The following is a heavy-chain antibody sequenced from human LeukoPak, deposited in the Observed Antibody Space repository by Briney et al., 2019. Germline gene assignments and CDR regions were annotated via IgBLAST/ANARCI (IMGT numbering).Heavy chain of an antibody. CDR3: ARDTGSGYYAHFDY. CDR2: IIPILGIA. CDR1: GGTFSSYT. V-gene: IGHV1-69*04. J-gene: IGHJ4*01. D-gene: IGHD3-22*01. Sequence: ASVKVSCKASGGTFSSYTMSWVRQAPGQGLEWMGRIIPILGIANYAQKFQGRVTITADKSTSTAYMELSSLRSEDTAVYYCARDTGSGYYAHFDYWGHGTLVTVSS.